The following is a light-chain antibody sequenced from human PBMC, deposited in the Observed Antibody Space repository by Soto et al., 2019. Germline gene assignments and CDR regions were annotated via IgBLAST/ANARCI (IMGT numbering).Light chain of an antibody. Sequence: EIMMTQSPATLSVTPGERATLSCRASQSVFSSLAWYQQKPGQAPRLLIYGGATRATGIPARFSGGGSGTDFTLTISSLEPEDFAVYYCQHRSNWPPFTFGQGTRLEI. J-gene: IGKJ5*01. V-gene: IGKV3-15*01. CDR1: QSVFSS. CDR3: QHRSNWPPFT. CDR2: GGA.